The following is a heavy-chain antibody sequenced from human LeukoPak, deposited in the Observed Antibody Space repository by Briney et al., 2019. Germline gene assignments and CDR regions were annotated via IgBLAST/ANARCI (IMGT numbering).Heavy chain of an antibody. CDR2: IYYSGST. Sequence: PSETLSLTCTVSGGSISSGGYYWSWIRQHPGKGLEWIGYIYYSGSTYYNPSLKSRVTISVDTSKNQFSLKLSSVTAADTAVYYCARDGYGDYVLDYWSQGTLVTVSS. J-gene: IGHJ4*02. D-gene: IGHD4-17*01. CDR1: GGSISSGGYY. CDR3: ARDGYGDYVLDY. V-gene: IGHV4-31*03.